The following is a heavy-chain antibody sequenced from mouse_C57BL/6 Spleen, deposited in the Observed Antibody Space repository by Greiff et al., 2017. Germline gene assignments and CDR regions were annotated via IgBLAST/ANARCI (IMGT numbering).Heavy chain of an antibody. CDR2: IYPGSGST. CDR1: GYTFTSYW. D-gene: IGHD1-1*01. J-gene: IGHJ1*03. Sequence: QVQLQQPGAELVKPGASVKMSCKASGYTFTSYWITWVKQRPGQGLEWIGDIYPGSGSTNYNEKFKSKATLTVDTSSSTTYMQLSSLTSAASAVYYCARSSVINTTVVSRYLDDWGTGTTVTVSS. CDR3: ARSSVINTTVVSRYLDD. V-gene: IGHV1-55*01.